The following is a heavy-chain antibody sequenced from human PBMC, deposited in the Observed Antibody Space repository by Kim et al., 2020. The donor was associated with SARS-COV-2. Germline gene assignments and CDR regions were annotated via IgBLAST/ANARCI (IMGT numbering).Heavy chain of an antibody. D-gene: IGHD1-26*01. Sequence: YAASGKGRFTISRDESKSIAYLQMNSLKTEDTAVYYCTREKWELLRDAFDIWGQGTMVTVSS. J-gene: IGHJ3*02. CDR3: TREKWELLRDAFDI. V-gene: IGHV3-49*02.